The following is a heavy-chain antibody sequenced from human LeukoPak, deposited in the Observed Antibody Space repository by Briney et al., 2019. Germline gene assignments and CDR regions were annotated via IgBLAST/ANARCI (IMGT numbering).Heavy chain of an antibody. CDR3: ARERFGYYGSGSYQN. D-gene: IGHD3-10*01. CDR1: GGSISSSSYY. J-gene: IGHJ4*02. V-gene: IGHV4-39*02. Sequence: SETLSLTCTVSGGSISSSSYYWGWIRQPPGKGLEWIGSIYYSGSTYYNPSLKSRVTISVDTSKNQFSLKLSSVTAADTAVYYCARERFGYYGSGSYQNWGQGTLVTVSS. CDR2: IYYSGST.